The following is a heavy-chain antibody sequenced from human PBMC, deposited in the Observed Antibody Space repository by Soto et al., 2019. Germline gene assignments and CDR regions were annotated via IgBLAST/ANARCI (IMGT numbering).Heavy chain of an antibody. D-gene: IGHD5-18*01. Sequence: VGSLRLSCAASGFTFSSYGMHWVRQAPGKGLEWVAVIWYDGSNKYYADSVKGRFTISRDNSKNTLYLQMNSLRAEDTAVYYCARGRDSYGHRLGYGMDVWGQGTTVTVSS. CDR1: GFTFSSYG. V-gene: IGHV3-33*01. CDR3: ARGRDSYGHRLGYGMDV. CDR2: IWYDGSNK. J-gene: IGHJ6*02.